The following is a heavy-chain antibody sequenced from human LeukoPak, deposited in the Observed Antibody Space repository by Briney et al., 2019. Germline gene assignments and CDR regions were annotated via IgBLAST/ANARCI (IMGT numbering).Heavy chain of an antibody. CDR1: GFTFSSYA. D-gene: IGHD1-26*01. J-gene: IGHJ4*02. CDR3: AKDGYRSGSY. Sequence: GGSLRLSCAASGFTFSSYAMHWVRQAPGKGLEWVAVISYDGSNKYYADSVKSRFTISRDNSKNTLYLQMNSLRAEDTAVYYCAKDGYRSGSYWGQGTLVTVSS. V-gene: IGHV3-30*04. CDR2: ISYDGSNK.